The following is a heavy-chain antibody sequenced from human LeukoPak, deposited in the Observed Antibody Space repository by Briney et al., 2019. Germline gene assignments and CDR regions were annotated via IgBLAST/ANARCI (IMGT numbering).Heavy chain of an antibody. J-gene: IGHJ2*01. D-gene: IGHD6-13*01. CDR1: GFTFSSYA. CDR2: ISGSGGST. CDR3: TTDKTGIAAAADWYFDL. V-gene: IGHV3-23*01. Sequence: GGSLRLSCAVSGFTFSSYAMSWVRQAPGKGLGWVSTISGSGGSTYYADSVKGRFTISRDNYKNTLYLQMNSLKTEDTAVYYCTTDKTGIAAAADWYFDLWGRGTLVTVSS.